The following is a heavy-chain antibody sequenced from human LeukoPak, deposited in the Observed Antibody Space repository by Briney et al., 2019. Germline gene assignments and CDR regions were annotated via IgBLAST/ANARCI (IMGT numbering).Heavy chain of an antibody. CDR3: AMDRGY. CDR1: GFTFSHYS. D-gene: IGHD3-10*01. Sequence: PGGSLRLSCAASGFTFSHYSMNWVRQAPGKGLEWVSVISSSSNTIQYADSVKGRFTISRDNANNSLYLQMNSLRAEDTAVYYCAMDRGYWGQGTLVTVFS. CDR2: ISSSSNTI. J-gene: IGHJ4*02. V-gene: IGHV3-21*04.